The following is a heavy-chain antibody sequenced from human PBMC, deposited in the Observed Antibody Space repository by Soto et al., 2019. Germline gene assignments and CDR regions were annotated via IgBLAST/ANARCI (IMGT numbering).Heavy chain of an antibody. J-gene: IGHJ4*02. Sequence: EVQLVESGGGLVQPGGSLRLSCADSGFTFSNYGMHWVRQAPGKGLAWVARIDHDGSTDYAGSVRGRFSVSRDNAESMLYLQMNSLRDDDTALYYCVRDSHGDYWGQGTLVTVSS. CDR2: IDHDGST. CDR1: GFTFSNYG. V-gene: IGHV3-74*01. CDR3: VRDSHGDY.